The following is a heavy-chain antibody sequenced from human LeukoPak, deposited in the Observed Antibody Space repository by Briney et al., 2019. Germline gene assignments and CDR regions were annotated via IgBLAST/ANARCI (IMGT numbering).Heavy chain of an antibody. D-gene: IGHD3-10*01. J-gene: IGHJ4*02. CDR3: AGLYASGSYVYFDY. V-gene: IGHV4-59*08. CDR1: GGSINNYY. Sequence: KASETLSLTCTVSGGSINNYYWSWIRQPPGKGLEWIGYIYYSGSTNYNPSLRSRVTISVDASRNQFSLKLSSVTAADTAVYCCAGLYASGSYVYFDYWGQGTLVTVSS. CDR2: IYYSGST.